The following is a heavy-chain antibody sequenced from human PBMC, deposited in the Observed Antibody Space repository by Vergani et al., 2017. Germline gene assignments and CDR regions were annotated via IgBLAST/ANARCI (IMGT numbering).Heavy chain of an antibody. Sequence: QVHLVESGGGVVQPGRSLTLSCVASGFSFRGHGMHWVRQAPGKGLEWVAMISYDGDRRDYGDFAKGRFTISRDSSKKTVYLEMTNLRAEDTALYYCVRDRYEGTSPYNGRLLGHWGQGTRVTVSS. CDR1: GFSFRGHG. CDR3: VRDRYEGTSPYNGRLLGH. J-gene: IGHJ4*02. V-gene: IGHV3-30*03. D-gene: IGHD1-1*01. CDR2: ISYDGDRR.